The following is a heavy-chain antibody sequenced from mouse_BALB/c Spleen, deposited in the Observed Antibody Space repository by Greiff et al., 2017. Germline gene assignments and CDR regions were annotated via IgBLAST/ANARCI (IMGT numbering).Heavy chain of an antibody. J-gene: IGHJ2*01. D-gene: IGHD2-1*01. CDR1: GYSITSDYA. Sequence: EVQWVESGPGLVKPSQSLSLTCTVTGYSITSDYAWNWIRQFPGNKLEWMGYISYSGSTSYNPSLKSRISTTRDTSKNQFFLQLNSVTTEDTATYYGGIYYGNYFDYGGKGTTLTVS. CDR3: GIYYGNYFDY. CDR2: ISYSGST. V-gene: IGHV3-2*02.